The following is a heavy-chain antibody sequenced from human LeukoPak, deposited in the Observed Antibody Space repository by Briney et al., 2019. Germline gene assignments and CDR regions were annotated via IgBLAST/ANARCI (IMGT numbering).Heavy chain of an antibody. J-gene: IGHJ4*02. CDR3: AIGMEAADLFDY. V-gene: IGHV4-4*07. Sequence: SETLSLTCTVSGGSISSYYWSWIRQPAGKGLEWIGRIYTSRSTNYNPSLKSRVTMSVDTSKNQFSLKLSSVTAADTAVYYCAIGMEAADLFDYWGQGTLVTVSS. CDR2: IYTSRST. CDR1: GGSISSYY. D-gene: IGHD6-25*01.